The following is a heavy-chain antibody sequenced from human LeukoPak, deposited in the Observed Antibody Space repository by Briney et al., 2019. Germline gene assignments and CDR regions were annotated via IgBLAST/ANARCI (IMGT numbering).Heavy chain of an antibody. Sequence: SETLSLTCTVSGDSISFYYWSWIQQPPGQGLEWIGYIFYTGSTNYNPSLKSRVTISVDTSKNQFSLKLSSVTAADTAVYYCASEQYYYDSSGYYYEGNFDYWGQGTLVTVSS. CDR2: IFYTGST. J-gene: IGHJ4*02. CDR3: ASEQYYYDSSGYYYEGNFDY. CDR1: GDSISFYY. D-gene: IGHD3-22*01. V-gene: IGHV4-59*08.